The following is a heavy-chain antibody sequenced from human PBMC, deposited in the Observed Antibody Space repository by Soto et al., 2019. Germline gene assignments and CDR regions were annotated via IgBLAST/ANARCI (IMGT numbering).Heavy chain of an antibody. CDR2: IGTSSRYN. D-gene: IGHD3-3*01. CDR1: GFTFGSYD. V-gene: IGHV3-21*01. CDR3: AKDLDYDFWSGRLYYYGMDV. Sequence: PGGSLRLSCSASGFTFGSYDMHWVRQAPGKGLEWVSSIGTSSRYNYYADSVKGRFTISRDNSKNTLYLQMNSLRAEDTAVYYCAKDLDYDFWSGRLYYYGMDVWGQGTTVTVSS. J-gene: IGHJ6*02.